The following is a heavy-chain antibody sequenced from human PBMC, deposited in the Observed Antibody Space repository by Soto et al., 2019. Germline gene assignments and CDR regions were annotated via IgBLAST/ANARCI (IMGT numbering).Heavy chain of an antibody. Sequence: EVQLVESGGCLVQPGGSVRLSCAASGFTVSSNYMSWVRQAPGKGLEWVSVIYSGGSTYYADSVKGRCTISRDNSKNTLYLQMNSLRAEDTAVYYCARESITIFGVVIGWGQGTLVTVSS. D-gene: IGHD3-3*01. CDR2: IYSGGST. CDR1: GFTVSSNY. CDR3: ARESITIFGVVIG. V-gene: IGHV3-66*01. J-gene: IGHJ4*02.